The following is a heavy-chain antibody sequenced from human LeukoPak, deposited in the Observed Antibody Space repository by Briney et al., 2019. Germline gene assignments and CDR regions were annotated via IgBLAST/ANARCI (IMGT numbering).Heavy chain of an antibody. V-gene: IGHV1-8*03. Sequence: ASVKVSCKASGGTFSSYAISWVRQAPGKGLEWMGGFDPEDGETIYAQKFQGRVTITRNTSISTAYMELSSLRSEDTAVYYCARRITMVRGGSWFVPWGQGTLVTVSS. D-gene: IGHD3-10*01. J-gene: IGHJ5*02. CDR2: FDPEDGET. CDR3: ARRITMVRGGSWFVP. CDR1: GGTFSSYA.